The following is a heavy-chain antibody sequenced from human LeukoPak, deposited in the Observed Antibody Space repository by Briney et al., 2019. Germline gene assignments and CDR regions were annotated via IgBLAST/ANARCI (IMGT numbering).Heavy chain of an antibody. CDR3: ARASVRGVELGYFDY. D-gene: IGHD3-10*01. V-gene: IGHV4-39*07. Sequence: GSLRLSCAASGFTFSSYSMNWVRQPPGKGLEWIGSIYYSGSTYYNPSLKSRVTISVDTSKNQFSLKLSSVTAADTAVYYCARASVRGVELGYFDYWGQGTLVTVSS. CDR1: GFTFSSYS. CDR2: IYYSGST. J-gene: IGHJ4*02.